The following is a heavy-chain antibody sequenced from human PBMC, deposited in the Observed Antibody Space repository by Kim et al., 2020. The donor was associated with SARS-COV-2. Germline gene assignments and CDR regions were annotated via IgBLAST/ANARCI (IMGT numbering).Heavy chain of an antibody. V-gene: IGHV3-48*02. Sequence: SSSIIHYADSVKGRFTISRDNAKNSLYLQMNSLRDEDTAVYYCARGGMDVWGQGTTVTVSS. CDR2: SSSII. J-gene: IGHJ6*02. CDR3: ARGGMDV.